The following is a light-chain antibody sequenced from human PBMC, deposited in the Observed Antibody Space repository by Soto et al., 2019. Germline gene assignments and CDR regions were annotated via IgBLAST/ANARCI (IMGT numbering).Light chain of an antibody. CDR2: WAS. V-gene: IGKV4-1*01. CDR1: QSVLYSSNNKNY. CDR3: QQYYSTPYT. J-gene: IGKJ2*01. Sequence: DIVMTQSPDSLAVSLGERANINCKSSQSVLYSSNNKNYLAWYQQKPGQPPKLLIYWASTRESGVPDRFSGSGSGTDFTLTISSLQAEDVAVYYCQQYYSTPYTFGQGTKLELK.